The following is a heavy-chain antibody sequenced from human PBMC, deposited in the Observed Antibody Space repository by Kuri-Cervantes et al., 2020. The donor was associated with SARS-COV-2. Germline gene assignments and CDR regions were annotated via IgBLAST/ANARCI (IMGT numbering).Heavy chain of an antibody. Sequence: GGSLRLSCAASGFTVSSNYMSWVRQAPGKGLEWVSVIYSGGSTYYADSVKGRFTISRDNSKNTLYLQMNSLRAEDTAVYYCASSPLEPSSSSEYYYYMDVWGKGTTVTVSS. CDR1: GFTVSSNY. CDR2: IYSGGST. J-gene: IGHJ6*03. CDR3: ASSPLEPSSSSEYYYYMDV. D-gene: IGHD6-13*01. V-gene: IGHV3-66*02.